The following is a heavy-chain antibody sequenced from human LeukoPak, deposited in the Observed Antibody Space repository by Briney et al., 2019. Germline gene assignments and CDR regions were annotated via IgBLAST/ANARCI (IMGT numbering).Heavy chain of an antibody. CDR3: ARGLAVAGTILDY. CDR2: INHSGST. D-gene: IGHD6-19*01. Sequence: SETLSLTCAVSGGSFSGYYWSWIRQPPGKGLEWIGEINHSGSTKYNLPLKSRVTISVDTSKNQFSLKLSSVTAADTAVYYCARGLAVAGTILDYWGQGTLVTVSS. V-gene: IGHV4-34*01. CDR1: GGSFSGYY. J-gene: IGHJ4*02.